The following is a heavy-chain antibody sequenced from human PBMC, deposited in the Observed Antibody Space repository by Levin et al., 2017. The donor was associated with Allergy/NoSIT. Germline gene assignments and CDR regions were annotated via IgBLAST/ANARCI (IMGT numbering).Heavy chain of an antibody. J-gene: IGHJ3*02. V-gene: IGHV5-51*01. CDR1: GYSFTNYW. Sequence: GGSLRLSCKASGYSFTNYWIGWVRQMPGKGLEWMGVIYPGDSDTRYSPSFQGQVTISADKSITIAYLQWSSLKASDTAMYYCARVYAVHGVVTGDAFDIWGQGTMVIVSS. CDR3: ARVYAVHGVVTGDAFDI. CDR2: IYPGDSDT. D-gene: IGHD2-21*02.